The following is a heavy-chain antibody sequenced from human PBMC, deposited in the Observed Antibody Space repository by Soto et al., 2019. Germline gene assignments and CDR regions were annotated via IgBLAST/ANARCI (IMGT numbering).Heavy chain of an antibody. J-gene: IGHJ4*02. D-gene: IGHD6-13*01. Sequence: QVQLVESGGGVVQPGRSLRLSCAASGFTFSSYAMHWVRQAPDKGLEWVAVISYDGSNKYYADSVKGRFTISRDNSKNTLYLQMNSLRAEDTAVYYCARDKGIEQQLDAEYFDYWGQGTLVTVSS. CDR1: GFTFSSYA. CDR2: ISYDGSNK. V-gene: IGHV3-30-3*01. CDR3: ARDKGIEQQLDAEYFDY.